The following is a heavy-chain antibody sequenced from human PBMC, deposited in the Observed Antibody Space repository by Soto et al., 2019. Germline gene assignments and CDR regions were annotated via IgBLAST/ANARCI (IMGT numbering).Heavy chain of an antibody. CDR3: AKDPGWMATLYFWYFDL. V-gene: IGHV3-23*01. Sequence: EVQLLESGGALVQPGGSLRLSCAASGFTFSSYAMSWVRQAPGKGLEWVSTIISGSGGGTYYADSMKGRFTISRDNSKNTLYLQMNSLRAEDTAVYYCAKDPGWMATLYFWYFDLWGRGTLVTVSS. CDR2: ISGSGGGT. D-gene: IGHD5-12*01. CDR1: GFTFSSYA. J-gene: IGHJ2*01.